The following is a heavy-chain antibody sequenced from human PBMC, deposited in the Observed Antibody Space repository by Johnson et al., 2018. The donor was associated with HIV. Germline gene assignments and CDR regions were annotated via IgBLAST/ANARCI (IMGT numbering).Heavy chain of an antibody. CDR1: GFTFGSYW. CDR3: ARKADAIDI. V-gene: IGHV3-7*05. CDR2: IKQDGSEK. J-gene: IGHJ3*02. Sequence: VQLVESGGGLVQPGGSLRLSCAASGFTFGSYWMSWVRQAPGKGLEWVANIKQDGSEKYYVGSVKGRFTISRDNAKNSLYLQMNSLRAGDTAVYYCARKADAIDIWGQGTMVTVSS.